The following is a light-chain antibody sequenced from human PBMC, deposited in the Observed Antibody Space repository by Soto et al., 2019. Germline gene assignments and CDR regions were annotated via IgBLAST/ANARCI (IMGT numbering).Light chain of an antibody. V-gene: IGKV3-11*01. CDR1: QSVSSY. Sequence: EIVMTQSPATLSVSPGERATLSCRASQSVSSYLAWCQQKPGQAPRLLIYDASNRATGIPARFSGSGSGTDFTLTISSLEPEDFAVYCCQQRSNWPRTFGQGTKVDIK. CDR2: DAS. CDR3: QQRSNWPRT. J-gene: IGKJ1*01.